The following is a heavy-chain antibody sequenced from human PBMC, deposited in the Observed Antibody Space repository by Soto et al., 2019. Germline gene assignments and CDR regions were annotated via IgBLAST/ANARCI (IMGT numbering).Heavy chain of an antibody. D-gene: IGHD6-13*01. CDR1: GYTFTSYG. CDR2: ISAYDGNT. Sequence: ASVKVSCKASGYTFTSYGISWVRQAPGQGLEWMGWISAYDGNTNYAQKLQGRVTMTEDTSTDTAYMELSSLRSEDTAVYYCATEGSIAAAGPTPRPYYYYYYGMDVWGQGTTVTVSS. V-gene: IGHV1-18*01. CDR3: ATEGSIAAAGPTPRPYYYYYYGMDV. J-gene: IGHJ6*02.